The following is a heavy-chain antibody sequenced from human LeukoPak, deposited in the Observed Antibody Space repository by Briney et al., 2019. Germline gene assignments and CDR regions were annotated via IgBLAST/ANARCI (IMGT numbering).Heavy chain of an antibody. CDR2: IIPIFGTA. Sequence: SVKVSCKASGGTFSSYAISWVRQAPGQGLEWMGGIIPIFGTANYAQKFQGRVTITADKSTSTAYMELSSLRSEDTAVYYCARPEELRDAFDIWGQGTMVTVSS. V-gene: IGHV1-69*06. CDR1: GGTFSSYA. D-gene: IGHD1-26*01. CDR3: ARPEELRDAFDI. J-gene: IGHJ3*02.